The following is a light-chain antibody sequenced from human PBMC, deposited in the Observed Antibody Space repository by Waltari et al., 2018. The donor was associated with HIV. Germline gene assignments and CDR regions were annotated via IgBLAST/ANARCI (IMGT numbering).Light chain of an antibody. J-gene: IGLJ2*01. CDR1: KSNIGNNF. CDR3: ASWDDNLGHWI. V-gene: IGLV1-47*01. Sequence: QPKMPQAPSASKTPGPRITMSCSGTKSNIGNNFFYWYQQIAGAAPRLVMARNDQRPAGVPDRFSGTKSGTSAFLAITGLRLDDEATYFCASWDDNLGHWIFGGGTKLTVL. CDR2: RND.